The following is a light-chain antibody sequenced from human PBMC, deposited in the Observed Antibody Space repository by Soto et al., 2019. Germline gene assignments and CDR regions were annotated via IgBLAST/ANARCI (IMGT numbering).Light chain of an antibody. V-gene: IGLV1-40*01. Sequence: QSVLTQPPSVSGAPGQRVTISCTGSSSNIGAGYDVHWYQQLPGTAPKLLIYGNSNRPSGVPDRFPGSKSGTSASLAITGLQAEYEADYYCPSYDRSLSGYVFGTGTKVPVL. J-gene: IGLJ1*01. CDR1: SSNIGAGYD. CDR2: GNS. CDR3: PSYDRSLSGYV.